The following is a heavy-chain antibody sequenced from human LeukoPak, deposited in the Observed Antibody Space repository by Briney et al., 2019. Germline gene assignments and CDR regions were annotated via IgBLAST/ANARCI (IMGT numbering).Heavy chain of an antibody. CDR3: ARGRRDTQYQVFDY. V-gene: IGHV3-30*03. J-gene: IGHJ4*02. Sequence: GGSLRLSCAASGFTFSSYGMHWVRQAPGKGLEWVAVISYDGSNKYYADSVKGRFTIPRDNSKNTLYLQMNSLRAEDTAVYYCARGRRDTQYQVFDYWGQGTLVTVSS. CDR2: ISYDGSNK. CDR1: GFTFSSYG. D-gene: IGHD2-2*01.